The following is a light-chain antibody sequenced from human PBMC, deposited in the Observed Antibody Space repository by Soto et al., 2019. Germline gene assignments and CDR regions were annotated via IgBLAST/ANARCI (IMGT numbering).Light chain of an antibody. V-gene: IGKV1-5*03. CDR2: KAS. Sequence: DIQMTQSPSTLSASIGDRVTITCRASERVKSWLAWYQQKAGKATKFLIYKASTLEIGVPSRFSGSGSGTEFTLTNSSLQPDDFETYYCQQYNTYPGTFGQGTKV. J-gene: IGKJ1*01. CDR3: QQYNTYPGT. CDR1: ERVKSW.